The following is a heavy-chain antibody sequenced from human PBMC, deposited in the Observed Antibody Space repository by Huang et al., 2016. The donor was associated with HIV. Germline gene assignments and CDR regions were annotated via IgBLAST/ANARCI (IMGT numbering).Heavy chain of an antibody. CDR3: ARGQSGPSQWLASLGNYYYYMDV. CDR2: LYYSGAS. D-gene: IGHD6-19*01. Sequence: QLQLQESGPGPVTPSATLSLTCSVSGGSISGRRYYWGWIRQPPGKGLGWIGSLYYSGASHYIPSLNGRVTISVDTSKNQFSLKLSSVTAADTAVYYCARGQSGPSQWLASLGNYYYYMDVWGKGTTVTVSS. V-gene: IGHV4-39*01. CDR1: GGSISGRRYY. J-gene: IGHJ6*03.